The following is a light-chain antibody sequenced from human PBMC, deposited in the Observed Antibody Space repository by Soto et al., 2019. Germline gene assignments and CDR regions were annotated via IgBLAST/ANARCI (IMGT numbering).Light chain of an antibody. CDR1: QGISSY. J-gene: IGKJ1*01. V-gene: IGKV1-13*02. CDR3: QQYNSFSHN. Sequence: IQMTQSPSSLSASVGDRVTITCRASQGISSYLAWYQQKPGKVPKVLMYDASSLESGVPPRFSPSGSGTEFTLTINRLQPDDFATYYCQQYNSFSHNFGQGTKVDIK. CDR2: DAS.